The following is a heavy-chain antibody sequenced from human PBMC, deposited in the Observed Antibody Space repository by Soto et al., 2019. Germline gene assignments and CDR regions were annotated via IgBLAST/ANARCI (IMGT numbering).Heavy chain of an antibody. D-gene: IGHD6-19*01. CDR2: ISSGSSYI. J-gene: IGHJ4*02. CDR1: GFTFSSYA. V-gene: IGHV3-21*01. CDR3: ATSIAVAAPFDY. Sequence: EVQLLESGGGLVQPGGSLRLSCAASGFTFSSYAMSWVRQAPGKGLEWVSSISSGSSYIYYADSVKGRFTISRDNAKNSLYLQMNSLRAEDTAVYYCATSIAVAAPFDYWGQGTLVTVSS.